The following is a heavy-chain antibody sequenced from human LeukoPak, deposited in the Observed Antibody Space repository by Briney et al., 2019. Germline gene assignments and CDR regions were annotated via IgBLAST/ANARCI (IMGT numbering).Heavy chain of an antibody. J-gene: IGHJ6*02. D-gene: IGHD2-2*01. CDR3: ARDRRIVVVPAARGYYYGMDV. Sequence: ASVTVSCKASGYTFTSYYMHWVRQAPGQGLEWMGIINPSGGSTIYAQKFQGRVTMTSDTSTSTVYMELSSLRSEDTAVYYCARDRRIVVVPAARGYYYGMDVWGQGTTVTVSS. CDR2: INPSGGST. V-gene: IGHV1-46*01. CDR1: GYTFTSYY.